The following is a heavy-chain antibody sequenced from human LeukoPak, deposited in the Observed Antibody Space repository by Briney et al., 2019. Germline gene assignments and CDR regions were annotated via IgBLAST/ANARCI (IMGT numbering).Heavy chain of an antibody. CDR1: GGSISSSSYY. Sequence: PSETLSLTCTVSGGSISSSSYYWGWIRQPPGKGLEWIGSIYYSGSTYYNPSLKSRVTISVDTSKNQFSLKLSSVTAADTAVYYCARHHDYGDYLGYWGQGTLVTVSS. J-gene: IGHJ4*02. D-gene: IGHD4-17*01. CDR2: IYYSGST. CDR3: ARHHDYGDYLGY. V-gene: IGHV4-39*01.